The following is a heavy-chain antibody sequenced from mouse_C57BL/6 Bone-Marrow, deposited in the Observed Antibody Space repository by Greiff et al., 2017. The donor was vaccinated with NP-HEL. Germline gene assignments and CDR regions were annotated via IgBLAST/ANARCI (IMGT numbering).Heavy chain of an antibody. D-gene: IGHD2-3*01. CDR2: IYPGDGDT. CDR3: ARWLLSLFDY. CDR1: GYAFSSSW. Sequence: QVQLQQSGPELVKPGASVKISCKASGYAFSSSWMNWVKQRPGKGLEWIGRIYPGDGDTNYNGKFKGKATLTADKSSSTAYMQLSSLTSEDSAVYFCARWLLSLFDYWGQGTTLTVSS. J-gene: IGHJ2*01. V-gene: IGHV1-82*01.